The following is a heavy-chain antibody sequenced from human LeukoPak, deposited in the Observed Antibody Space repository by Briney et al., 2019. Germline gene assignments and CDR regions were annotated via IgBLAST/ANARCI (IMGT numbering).Heavy chain of an antibody. CDR2: ISDSGVST. D-gene: IGHD5-12*01. CDR3: AKHLGYTTTHFVY. V-gene: IGHV3-23*01. CDR1: GITFSSHA. J-gene: IGHJ4*02. Sequence: GGSLRLSCAASGITFSSHAMSWVRQAPGKGLEWVSGISDSGVSTYYADSVKGRFTISRDNSKNTLYLQMNSLRGEDTAVYYCAKHLGYTTTHFVYWGQGTLVTVSS.